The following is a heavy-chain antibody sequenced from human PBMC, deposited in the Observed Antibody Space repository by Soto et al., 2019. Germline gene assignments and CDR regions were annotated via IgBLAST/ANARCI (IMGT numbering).Heavy chain of an antibody. Sequence: GGSLRLSCAASGFTFSSYAMSWVRQAPGKGLEWVSAISGSGGSTYYADSVKGRFTISRDNSKNTLYLQMNSLRAEDMAVYFCTKYSLERAEGVDYWGQGTLVTVSS. CDR2: ISGSGGST. CDR1: GFTFSSYA. D-gene: IGHD1-1*01. V-gene: IGHV3-23*01. J-gene: IGHJ4*02. CDR3: TKYSLERAEGVDY.